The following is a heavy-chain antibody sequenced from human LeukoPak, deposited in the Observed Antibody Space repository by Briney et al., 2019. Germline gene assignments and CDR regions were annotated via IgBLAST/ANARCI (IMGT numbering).Heavy chain of an antibody. D-gene: IGHD4-11*01. CDR2: INTGGSST. CDR3: ARSNQADDY. V-gene: IGHV3-74*01. J-gene: IGHJ4*02. Sequence: GGSLGLSCTASGFTFSNYWTHWVRQVPGKGLVWVSRINTGGSSTTYADSVKGRFTISRDNAKNTLYLQMNSLRVEDTAVYYCARSNQADDYWGQGTLVTVSS. CDR1: GFTFSNYW.